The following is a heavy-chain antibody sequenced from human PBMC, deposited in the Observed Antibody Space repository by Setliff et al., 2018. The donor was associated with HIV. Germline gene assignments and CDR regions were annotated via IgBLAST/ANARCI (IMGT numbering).Heavy chain of an antibody. CDR1: GFSLSSSGVG. Sequence: GSGPTLVNPTQTLTLTCTFSGFSLSSSGVGVGWIRQPPGKALECLAIIYWNDDKRYSPSLRSRLTITKDTSKNQVVLIMTNMDPVDTATYYCVHRHPHYYDSSGPKRAFDPWGQGTLVTVSS. CDR2: IYWNDDK. J-gene: IGHJ5*02. D-gene: IGHD3-22*01. V-gene: IGHV2-5*01. CDR3: VHRHPHYYDSSGPKRAFDP.